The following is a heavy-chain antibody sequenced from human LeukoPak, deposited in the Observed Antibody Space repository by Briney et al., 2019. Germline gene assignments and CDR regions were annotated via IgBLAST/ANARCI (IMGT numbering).Heavy chain of an antibody. J-gene: IGHJ3*02. D-gene: IGHD6-13*01. CDR3: GRSSSWADAFDT. V-gene: IGHV4-4*02. Sequence: PSGTLSLTCAVSGGSISSSNWWSWVRQPPGKGLEWIGEIYHSGSTNNNPSLKSRVTISVDKSKNQFSLKLSSVTAADTAVYYCGRSSSWADAFDTWGQGTMVTVSS. CDR1: GGSISSSNW. CDR2: IYHSGST.